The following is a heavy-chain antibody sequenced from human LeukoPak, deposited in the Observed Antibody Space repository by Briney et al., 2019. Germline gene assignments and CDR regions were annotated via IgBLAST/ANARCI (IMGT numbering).Heavy chain of an antibody. V-gene: IGHV4-4*07. J-gene: IGHJ4*02. CDR3: ARYRVYGGDSGFDY. Sequence: PSDTLSLTCTVSGGSISSYYWRWIRQPAGKGLEWIGRIYTSGSPNYNPSLKSRVTMSVDTSKNQFSLKLSSVTAADTAVYYCARYRVYGGDSGFDYWGQGTLVTVSS. D-gene: IGHD2-21*02. CDR1: GGSISSYY. CDR2: IYTSGSP.